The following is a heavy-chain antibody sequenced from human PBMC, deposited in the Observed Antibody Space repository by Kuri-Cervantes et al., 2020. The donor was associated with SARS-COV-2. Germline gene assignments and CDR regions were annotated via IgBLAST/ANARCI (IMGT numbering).Heavy chain of an antibody. CDR3: ARDMNPNYDFWSGYSLNYFDY. CDR1: GFTVSSNY. CDR2: IYSGGST. D-gene: IGHD3-3*01. V-gene: IGHV3-66*01. J-gene: IGHJ4*02. Sequence: GGSLRLSCAASGFTVSSNYMSWVRQAPGKGLEWVSVIYSGGSTYYADSVKGRFTISRDNSKNTLYLQMNSLRAEDTAVYYCARDMNPNYDFWSGYSLNYFDYWGQGNLVHGAS.